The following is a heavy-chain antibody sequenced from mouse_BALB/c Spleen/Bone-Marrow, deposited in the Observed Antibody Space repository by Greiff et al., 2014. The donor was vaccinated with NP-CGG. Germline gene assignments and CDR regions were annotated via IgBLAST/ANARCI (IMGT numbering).Heavy chain of an antibody. CDR3: ARHERGYPYAMDY. V-gene: IGHV2-6-2*01. Sequence: VQLQQSGPDLVAPSQILSITCTVSGFSLTLYGVHWVRQSPGKGLEWLVVIWSDGTTTYNSALKSRLSTSKDNSKSQVFLKLNSLQTDDTAMYYCARHERGYPYAMDYWGQGTSVTVSS. J-gene: IGHJ4*01. CDR2: IWSDGTT. D-gene: IGHD2-2*01. CDR1: GFSLTLYG.